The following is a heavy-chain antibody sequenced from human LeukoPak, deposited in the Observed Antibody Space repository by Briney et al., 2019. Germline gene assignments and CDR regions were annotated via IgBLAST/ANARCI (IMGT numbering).Heavy chain of an antibody. CDR2: ISAYNDNT. V-gene: IGHV1-18*01. Sequence: ASVKVSCKASGYSFTSYGISWVRQAPGQGLEWMGWISAYNDNTNYAQKLQGRVTMTTDTSTSTAYMELRSLRSDDTAVYYCARDGYRLSGYFYYMDVWGKGTTVTVSS. CDR1: GYSFTSYG. J-gene: IGHJ6*03. D-gene: IGHD2-2*03. CDR3: ARDGYRLSGYFYYMDV.